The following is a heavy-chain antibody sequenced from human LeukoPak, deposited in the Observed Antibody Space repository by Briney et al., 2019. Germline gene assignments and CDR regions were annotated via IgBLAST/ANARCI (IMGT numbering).Heavy chain of an antibody. J-gene: IGHJ5*02. Sequence: SQTLSLTCTASGGSISSGSYYWSWIPQPAGKGLEWIGSINTSGSTNYNPSLKSRVTISVDTSKNQFSLKLSSVTAADTAVYYCARERTYCGGDCYGWFDPWGQGTLVTVSS. CDR3: ARERTYCGGDCYGWFDP. D-gene: IGHD2-21*02. CDR1: GGSISSGSYY. V-gene: IGHV4-61*02. CDR2: INTSGST.